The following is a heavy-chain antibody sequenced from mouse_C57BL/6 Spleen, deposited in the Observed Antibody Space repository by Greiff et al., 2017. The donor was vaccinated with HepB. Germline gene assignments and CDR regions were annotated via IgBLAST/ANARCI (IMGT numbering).Heavy chain of an antibody. J-gene: IGHJ4*01. V-gene: IGHV1-55*01. CDR1: GYTFTSYW. CDR3: AISSRGYYDDARGS. Sequence: QVQLQQPGAELVKPGASVKMSCKASGYTFTSYWITWVKQRPGQGLEWIGDIYPGSGSTNYNEKFKSKATLTVDTSSSTAYMQLSSLTSADSAVYYCAISSRGYYDDARGSWGQGTSVTVSS. D-gene: IGHD1-1*01. CDR2: IYPGSGST.